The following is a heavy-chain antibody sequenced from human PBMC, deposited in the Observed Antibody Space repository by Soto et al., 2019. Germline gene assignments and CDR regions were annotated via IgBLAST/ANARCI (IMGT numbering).Heavy chain of an antibody. D-gene: IGHD2-2*02. V-gene: IGHV3-30-3*01. CDR3: DPGYCSSTSCYTVDY. Sequence: PGGSLRLSCAASGFTFSSYAMHWVRQAPGKGLEWVAVISYDGSNKYYADSVKGRFTISRDNSKNTLYLQMNSLRAEDTAVYYCDPGYCSSTSCYTVDYWGQGTLVTVSS. J-gene: IGHJ4*02. CDR2: ISYDGSNK. CDR1: GFTFSSYA.